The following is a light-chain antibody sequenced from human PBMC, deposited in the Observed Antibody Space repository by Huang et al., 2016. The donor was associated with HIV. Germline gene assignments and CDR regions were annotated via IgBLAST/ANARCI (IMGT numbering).Light chain of an antibody. J-gene: IGKJ3*01. CDR2: GAS. Sequence: DIVLTQSPGTLSLAPGERATLSCRASQSISRNFLAWYQQKPGQAPRLLIYGASSRATGIPDRFSGSGSGTDFTLTISRLEPEDFAVYYCQQYATSPTFGPGTKVDLK. CDR3: QQYATSPT. CDR1: QSISRNF. V-gene: IGKV3-20*01.